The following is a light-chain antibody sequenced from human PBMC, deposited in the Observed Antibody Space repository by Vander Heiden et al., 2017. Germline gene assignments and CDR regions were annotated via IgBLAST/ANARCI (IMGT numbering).Light chain of an antibody. J-gene: IGLJ2*01. CDR2: DVN. CDR3: NSYTTSSPVV. V-gene: IGLV2-14*03. CDR1: SSDVGGYNY. Sequence: QSALTQPASVSGSPGQSLTLSCTGTSSDVGGYNYVSWYQQHPGKAPKLMIYDVNNRPSGVSNRFSGSKSGNTASLTISGLQAEDEADYYCNSYTTSSPVVFGGGTKLTVL.